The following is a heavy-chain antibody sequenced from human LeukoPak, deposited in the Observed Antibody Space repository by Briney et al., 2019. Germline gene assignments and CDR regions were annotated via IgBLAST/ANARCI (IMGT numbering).Heavy chain of an antibody. J-gene: IGHJ4*02. Sequence: GRSLRLSCAASGFTFSSSGMHWVRQAPGKGLKWVAVIWHDGSNENYADSVKGRFTISRDNSKNTLFLQMNSLRVEDTAMYYCARDSGASPFDYWGQGTLVTVSS. CDR2: IWHDGSNE. D-gene: IGHD3-10*01. CDR3: ARDSGASPFDY. CDR1: GFTFSSSG. V-gene: IGHV3-33*01.